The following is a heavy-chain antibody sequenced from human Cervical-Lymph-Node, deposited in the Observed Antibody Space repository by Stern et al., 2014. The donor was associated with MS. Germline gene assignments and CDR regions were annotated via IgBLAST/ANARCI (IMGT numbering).Heavy chain of an antibody. CDR3: TRADGSKDDY. Sequence: VKLVESGGGLVKPGGSLRLSCAASGFTFSDYYMSWIRQAPGTGLEWISYISSRGDHIEYADSVKGRLNNSRDNAKHSLFLQMNSLRAEDTAVYYCTRADGSKDDYWGQGTLVTLSS. V-gene: IGHV3-11*01. D-gene: IGHD3-10*01. J-gene: IGHJ4*02. CDR2: ISSRGDHI. CDR1: GFTFSDYY.